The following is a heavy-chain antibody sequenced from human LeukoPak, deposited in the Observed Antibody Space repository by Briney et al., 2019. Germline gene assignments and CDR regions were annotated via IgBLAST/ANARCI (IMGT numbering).Heavy chain of an antibody. D-gene: IGHD3-10*01. CDR3: ARGFGERPVDY. J-gene: IGHJ4*02. Sequence: SETLSLTCAVYGGSFSGYYWSWIRQPPGKGLERIGEINHSGSTNYNPSLKSRVTISVDTSKNQFSLKLSSVTAADTAVYYCARGFGERPVDYWGQGTLVTVSS. CDR2: INHSGST. CDR1: GGSFSGYY. V-gene: IGHV4-34*01.